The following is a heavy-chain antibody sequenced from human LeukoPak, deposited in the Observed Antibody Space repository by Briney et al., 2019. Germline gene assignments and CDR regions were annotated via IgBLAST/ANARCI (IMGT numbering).Heavy chain of an antibody. V-gene: IGHV3-9*01. CDR2: ITWNRGNI. J-gene: IGHJ6*02. Sequence: GGSLRLSCAASGFTFDDYAMHWVRQAPGKGLEWVSGITWNRGNIGYGDSVKGRFTISRDNVKNVLYLQMNSLRPEDTALYYCAKDLSSAITSALVLDVWGQGTTVIVSS. D-gene: IGHD3-22*01. CDR3: AKDLSSAITSALVLDV. CDR1: GFTFDDYA.